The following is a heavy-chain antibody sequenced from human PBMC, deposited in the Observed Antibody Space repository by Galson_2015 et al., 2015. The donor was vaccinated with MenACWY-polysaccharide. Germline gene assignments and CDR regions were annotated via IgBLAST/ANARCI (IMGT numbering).Heavy chain of an antibody. Sequence: SLRLSCAASGFTFSDYYMSWLRQAPGKGLEWVSYISSSGSTIYYADSVKGRFTISRDNAKNSLYLQMNSLRAEVTAVYYCARVKASRTATNYYYDGMDVWGQGTTVTASS. V-gene: IGHV3-11*01. J-gene: IGHJ6*02. CDR2: ISSSGSTI. D-gene: IGHD2-21*01. CDR3: ARVKASRTATNYYYDGMDV. CDR1: GFTFSDYY.